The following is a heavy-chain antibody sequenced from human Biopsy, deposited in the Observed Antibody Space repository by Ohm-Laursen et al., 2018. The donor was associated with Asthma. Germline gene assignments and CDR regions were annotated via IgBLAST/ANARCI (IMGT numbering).Heavy chain of an antibody. J-gene: IGHJ4*02. CDR1: GGSITSSSYY. CDR3: VRHQYSSSWSTFDY. CDR2: MYHSGSP. Sequence: GTLSLTCAVSGGSITSSSYYWGWIRQPPGKGMEWIGSMYHSGSPYYHPSLKSRATISVDTSKNHLSLKMSSVTAADTAVYFCVRHQYSSSWSTFDYWGQGALVTVSS. V-gene: IGHV4-39*01. D-gene: IGHD3-22*01.